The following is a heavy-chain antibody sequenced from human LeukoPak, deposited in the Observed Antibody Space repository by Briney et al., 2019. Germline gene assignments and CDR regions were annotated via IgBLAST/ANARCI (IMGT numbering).Heavy chain of an antibody. CDR3: ARGDYDSSGYYSGAAFDI. V-gene: IGHV4-59*12. Sequence: KPSETLSLTCTVSGGSISSYYWNWIRQAPGKGLEWIGYIYYSGSTNYNPSLKSRVTISVDTSKNQFSLNLNSVTAADTAVYYCARGDYDSSGYYSGAAFDIWGQGTMVTVSS. CDR1: GGSISSYY. CDR2: IYYSGST. D-gene: IGHD3-22*01. J-gene: IGHJ3*02.